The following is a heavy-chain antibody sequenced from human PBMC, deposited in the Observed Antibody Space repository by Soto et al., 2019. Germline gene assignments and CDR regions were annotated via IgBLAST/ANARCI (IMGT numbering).Heavy chain of an antibody. CDR2: ISVYNGNT. V-gene: IGHV1-18*01. D-gene: IGHD1-26*01. Sequence: QVQLVQSGAEVKEPGASVKVSCKASGYTLSNYGITWVRQAPGQGLEWMGWISVYNGNTNYAQKLQGRVTMTTDTFTSTAYMELRSLTSDDTAVYYCASGPGSYGEYWGQGTLVTVSS. J-gene: IGHJ4*02. CDR3: ASGPGSYGEY. CDR1: GYTLSNYG.